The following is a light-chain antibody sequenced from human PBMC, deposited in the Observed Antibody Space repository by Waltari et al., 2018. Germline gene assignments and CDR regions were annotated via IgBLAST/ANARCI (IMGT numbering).Light chain of an antibody. CDR1: QSVSNF. J-gene: IGKJ4*01. V-gene: IGKV3-11*01. CDR3: QQRTNWPLT. Sequence: EIVLTQSPATLSLSPGERATLSCRASQSVSNFLAWYQQKHGQAPRLLIYDASRRAAGIPARFSGSGSGTDFTLTISRLEPEDFAVFYCQQRTNWPLTFGGGTKLEVK. CDR2: DAS.